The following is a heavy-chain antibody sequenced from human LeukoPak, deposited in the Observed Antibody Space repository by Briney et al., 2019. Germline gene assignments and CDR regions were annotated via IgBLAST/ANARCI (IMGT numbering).Heavy chain of an antibody. CDR2: IYSGGST. J-gene: IGHJ3*02. V-gene: IGHV3-66*01. CDR1: GFTVSNNY. CDR3: ASRVVVPAATLAFDI. D-gene: IGHD2-2*01. Sequence: GGSLRLSCAAPGFTVSNNYMRWVRQAPGKGLEWVSLIYSGGSTYYADSVKGRFTISRDDSKNTLYLQMNSLRAEDTAVYYCASRVVVPAATLAFDIWGQGTMVTVSS.